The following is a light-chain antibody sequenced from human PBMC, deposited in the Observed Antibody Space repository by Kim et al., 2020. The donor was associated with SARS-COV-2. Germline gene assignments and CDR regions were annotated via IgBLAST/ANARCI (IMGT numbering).Light chain of an antibody. CDR3: QQYGTSWT. V-gene: IGKV3-20*01. CDR1: QSVYSNY. CDR2: AAS. Sequence: EVVLTQSPGTLSLSPGDRATLSCMASQSVYSNYLAWYQQKPGHAPRLLIYAASSRATGIPDRFSGSGSGTDFTLTIRRLQPEDFAVYYCQQYGTSWTFGQGTKVDIK. J-gene: IGKJ1*01.